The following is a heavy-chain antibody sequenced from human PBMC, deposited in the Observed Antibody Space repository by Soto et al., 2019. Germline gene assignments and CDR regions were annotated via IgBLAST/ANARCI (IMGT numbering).Heavy chain of an antibody. J-gene: IGHJ4*02. CDR2: ISGSGGST. Sequence: EVQLLESGGGLVQPGGSLRLSCAASGFTFSSYAMSWVRQAPGKGLEWVSAISGSGGSTYYADSVKGRFTISRDNSKNTLYLQMKSLRAEDTAVYYCPEIGAGFNPYYFDYWGQGTMVTVSS. CDR3: PEIGAGFNPYYFDY. V-gene: IGHV3-23*01. CDR1: GFTFSSYA. D-gene: IGHD1-26*01.